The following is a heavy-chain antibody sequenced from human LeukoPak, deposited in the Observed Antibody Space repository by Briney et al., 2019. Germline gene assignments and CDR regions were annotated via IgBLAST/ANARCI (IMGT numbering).Heavy chain of an antibody. CDR3: ARALPRTPGYYCGMDV. D-gene: IGHD4-23*01. V-gene: IGHV3-33*01. CDR1: GFTFSSYG. CDR2: IWYDGSNK. J-gene: IGHJ6*04. Sequence: QPGRSLRLSCAASGFTFSSYGMHWVRQAPGKGLEWEAVIWYDGSNKYYADSVKGRFTISRDNSKNTLYLQMNSLRAEDTAVYYCARALPRTPGYYCGMDVWGKGTTVTVSS.